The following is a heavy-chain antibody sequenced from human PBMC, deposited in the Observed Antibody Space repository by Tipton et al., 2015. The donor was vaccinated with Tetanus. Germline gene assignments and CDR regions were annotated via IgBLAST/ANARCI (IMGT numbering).Heavy chain of an antibody. V-gene: IGHV3-23*01. CDR3: AKDPASRGWFDP. CDR2: ISVRGSHT. J-gene: IGHJ5*02. Sequence: SLRLSCAASGFTFSNYAMALVRQAPGKGLEWVSGISVRGSHTYYADPVKGRFSISRDNSKNTVYLQMNSLRDEDTAVYYCAKDPASRGWFDPWGQGTLVSVSS. CDR1: GFTFSNYA.